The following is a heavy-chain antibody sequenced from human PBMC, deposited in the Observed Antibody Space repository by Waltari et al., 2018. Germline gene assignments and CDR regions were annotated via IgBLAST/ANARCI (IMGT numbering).Heavy chain of an antibody. CDR1: GFTFSSYG. D-gene: IGHD1-20*01. Sequence: LVESGGGVVQPGRSLRLSCAASGFTFSSYGMHWVRQAPGKGLEWVAVILYDGSNKYYADSVKGRFTISRDNSKNTLYLQMNSLRAEDTAVYYCAKDDNWNDGDAFDIWGQGTMVTVSS. J-gene: IGHJ3*02. CDR3: AKDDNWNDGDAFDI. V-gene: IGHV3-33*06. CDR2: ILYDGSNK.